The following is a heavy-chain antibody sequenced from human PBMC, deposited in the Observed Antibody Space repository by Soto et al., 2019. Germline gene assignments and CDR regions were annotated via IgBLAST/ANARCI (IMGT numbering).Heavy chain of an antibody. V-gene: IGHV4-59*01. J-gene: IGHJ4*02. Sequence: SETLSLTCTVSGGSISSYYWSWIRQPPGKGLEWIGYIYYSGSTNYNPSLKSRVTISVDTSKNQFSLKLSSVTAADTAVYYCARVDSRGYCSSTSCFEHFDYWGQGTLVTVSS. D-gene: IGHD2-2*01. CDR1: GGSISSYY. CDR2: IYYSGST. CDR3: ARVDSRGYCSSTSCFEHFDY.